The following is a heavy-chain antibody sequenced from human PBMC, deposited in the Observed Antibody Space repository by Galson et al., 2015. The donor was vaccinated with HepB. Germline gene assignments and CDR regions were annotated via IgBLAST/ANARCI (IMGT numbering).Heavy chain of an antibody. CDR2: ISSRGTYM. D-gene: IGHD3-16*01. Sequence: SLRLSCAASTFTFSSYGMNWVRQAPGRGLEWVSSISSRGTYMYYADSMEGRFTISRDNTKNSLYLQMNSLRVEDTAVYYCARDWGIAVSATWWFDPWGQGTLVTVSS. CDR1: TFTFSSYG. J-gene: IGHJ5*02. V-gene: IGHV3-21*01. CDR3: ARDWGIAVSATWWFDP.